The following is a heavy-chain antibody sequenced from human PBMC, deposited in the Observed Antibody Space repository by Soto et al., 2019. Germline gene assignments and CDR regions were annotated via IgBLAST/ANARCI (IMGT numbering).Heavy chain of an antibody. CDR2: IFYTGTT. J-gene: IGHJ5*02. V-gene: IGHV4-39*02. D-gene: IGHD2-2*01. CDR1: GGSIHYNSYY. Sequence: SETLSLTFSVSGGSIHYNSYYWGWIRQPPGKGLEWVGGIFYTGTTYYSPSLKDRVTISVDTSKNSFSLNLTSVTAADTAVYFCARLVVVAPVANAWGQGTLVTVSS. CDR3: ARLVVVAPVANA.